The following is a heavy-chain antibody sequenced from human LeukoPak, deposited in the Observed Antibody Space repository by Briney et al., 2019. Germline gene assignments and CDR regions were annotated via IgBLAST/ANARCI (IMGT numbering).Heavy chain of an antibody. J-gene: IGHJ6*02. Sequence: PGGSLRLSCAASGFTFSSYAMSWVRQAPGKGLEWVSAISGSGGSTYYADSVEGRFTISRDNSKNTLYLQMNSLRAEDTAVYYCAKGVRVCSSTSCLPLKYYYYGMDVSGQGTAVSVSS. CDR1: GFTFSSYA. D-gene: IGHD2-2*01. V-gene: IGHV3-23*01. CDR2: ISGSGGST. CDR3: AKGVRVCSSTSCLPLKYYYYGMDV.